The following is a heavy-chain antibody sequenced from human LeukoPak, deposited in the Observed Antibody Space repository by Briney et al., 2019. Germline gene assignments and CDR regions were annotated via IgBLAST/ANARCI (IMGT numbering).Heavy chain of an antibody. CDR2: ISGSGGST. CDR1: GFTFSSYA. J-gene: IGHJ4*02. CDR3: AKDSGGSYYAPIDY. Sequence: PGGSLRLSCAASGFTFSSYAMSWVRQAPGKGLEWVSAISGSGGSTYYADSVKGRFTISRDNSKNTLYLQMNSLRAEDTAVYYCAKDSGGSYYAPIDYWGQGTLVTVSS. D-gene: IGHD1-26*01. V-gene: IGHV3-23*01.